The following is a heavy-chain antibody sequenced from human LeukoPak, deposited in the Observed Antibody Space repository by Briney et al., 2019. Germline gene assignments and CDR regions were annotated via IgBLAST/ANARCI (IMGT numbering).Heavy chain of an antibody. Sequence: GGSLRLSCAVSGFTFSSYWMHWVRQAPGKGLVWVSRIDRDGSRINYADSVKGRFTISRDNGKNTLFLQMNSLRAEDAAVYYCVRGNDYGGPHYWGQGTLVAVSS. CDR3: VRGNDYGGPHY. D-gene: IGHD4-23*01. V-gene: IGHV3-74*01. J-gene: IGHJ4*02. CDR2: IDRDGSRI. CDR1: GFTFSSYW.